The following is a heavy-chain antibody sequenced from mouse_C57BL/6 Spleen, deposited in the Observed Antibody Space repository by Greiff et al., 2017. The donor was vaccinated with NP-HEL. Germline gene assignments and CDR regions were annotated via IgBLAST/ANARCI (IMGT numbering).Heavy chain of an antibody. CDR2: ISSGSSTI. Sequence: EVQLVESGGGLVKPGGSLKLSCAASGFTFSDYGMHWVRQAPEKGLEWVAYISSGSSTIYYADTVQGRFTISRDNAKNTLFLQMTSLRSEDTAMYYYARHYYGSAYWYFDVWGTGTTVTVSS. CDR3: ARHYYGSAYWYFDV. CDR1: GFTFSDYG. J-gene: IGHJ1*03. V-gene: IGHV5-17*01. D-gene: IGHD1-1*01.